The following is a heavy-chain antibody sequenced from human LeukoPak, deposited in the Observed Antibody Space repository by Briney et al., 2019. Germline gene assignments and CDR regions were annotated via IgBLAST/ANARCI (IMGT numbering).Heavy chain of an antibody. Sequence: KPSETLSLTCAVYGGSFSGYYWSWIRQPPGKGLEGIGEINHSGSTNYNPSLKSRVTISVDTSKNQFSLKLSSVTAADTAVYYCARVETYYYDSSGYYFDPDAFDIWGQGTMVTVSS. CDR3: ARVETYYYDSSGYYFDPDAFDI. CDR1: GGSFSGYY. J-gene: IGHJ3*02. CDR2: INHSGST. V-gene: IGHV4-34*01. D-gene: IGHD3-22*01.